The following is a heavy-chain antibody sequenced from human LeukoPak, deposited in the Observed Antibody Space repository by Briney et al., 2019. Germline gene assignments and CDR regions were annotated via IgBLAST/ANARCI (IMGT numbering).Heavy chain of an antibody. V-gene: IGHV1-8*01. J-gene: IGHJ2*01. CDR2: MNPNSGNT. Sequence: GASVKVSCEAFEYTFASYDINWVRQATGQGLEWMGWMNPNSGNTGYAQKFQGRVTMTRNTSISTAYMELSSLRSEDTAVYYWARYRIQLWLSWYFDLWGRGTLVTVSS. CDR1: EYTFASYD. CDR3: ARYRIQLWLSWYFDL. D-gene: IGHD5-18*01.